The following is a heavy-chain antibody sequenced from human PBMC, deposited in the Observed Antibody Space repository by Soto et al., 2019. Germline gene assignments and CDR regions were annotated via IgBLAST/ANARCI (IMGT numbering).Heavy chain of an antibody. V-gene: IGHV1-69*13. CDR3: ARGVRTGFYGMDV. D-gene: IGHD3-10*01. CDR1: GGTFSNYA. CDR2: IIPMFGTS. Sequence: AASVKVSCKASGGTFSNYAISWVRQAPGQGLEWVGGIIPMFGTSNYAQNFQGRVSITADESTSTAYMELSSLRSEDTAVYYCARGVRTGFYGMDVWGQGTTVTVSS. J-gene: IGHJ6*02.